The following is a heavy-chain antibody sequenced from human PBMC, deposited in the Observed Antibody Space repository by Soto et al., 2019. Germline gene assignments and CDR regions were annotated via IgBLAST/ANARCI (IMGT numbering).Heavy chain of an antibody. Sequence: WRSLRLCWGAAGGKCGGHAVHWVRQAPGKGLEWVAGIWYDGSGEYYVDSVKGRFTISRDNSKNSLYLQMNSLRAEDTAVYYCARDPAGRRLPYYHYGIDVPAQAPTLTV. CDR3: ARDPAGRRLPYYHYGIDV. V-gene: IGHV3-33*01. CDR1: GGKCGGHA. D-gene: IGHD1-1*01. CDR2: IWYDGSGE. J-gene: IGHJ6*02.